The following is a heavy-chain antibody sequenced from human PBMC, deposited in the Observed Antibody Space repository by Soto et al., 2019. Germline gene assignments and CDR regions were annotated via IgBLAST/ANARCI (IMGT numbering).Heavy chain of an antibody. Sequence: LSLTCAASGFTFSGSAMHWVRQASGKGLEWVGRIRSKANSYATAYAASVKGRFTISRDDSKNTAYLQMNSLKTEDTAVYYCTSPYSSGWSATPNWFDPWGQGTLVTVSS. CDR3: TSPYSSGWSATPNWFDP. CDR1: GFTFSGSA. CDR2: IRSKANSYAT. D-gene: IGHD6-19*01. V-gene: IGHV3-73*01. J-gene: IGHJ5*02.